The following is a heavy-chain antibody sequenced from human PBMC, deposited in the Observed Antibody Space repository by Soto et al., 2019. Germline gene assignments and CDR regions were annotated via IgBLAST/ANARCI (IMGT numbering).Heavy chain of an antibody. CDR1: GFSLSNPRVG. CDR2: IFSNDEK. D-gene: IGHD3-22*01. Sequence: SGPTLVNPTETLTLTWTVSGFSLSNPRVGVSWIRQPPGKALEWLAHIFSNDEKSYSTSLKSRLTISRDTSKSQVVLTMTNMDPVDTATYYCARIQRISMIVVSKPYFDYWGQGALVTVSS. J-gene: IGHJ4*02. CDR3: ARIQRISMIVVSKPYFDY. V-gene: IGHV2-26*01.